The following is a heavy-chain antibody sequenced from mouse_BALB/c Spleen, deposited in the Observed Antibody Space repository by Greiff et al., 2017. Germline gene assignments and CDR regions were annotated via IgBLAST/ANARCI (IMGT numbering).Heavy chain of an antibody. J-gene: IGHJ3*01. Sequence: EVQLQESGPELVKPGASVKMSCKASGYTFTSYVMHWVKQKPGQGLEWIGYINPYNDGTKYNEKFKGKATLTSDKSSSTAYMELSSLTSEDSAVYCCARYGNSAWFAYWGQGTLVTVSA. D-gene: IGHD2-1*01. CDR2: INPYNDGT. V-gene: IGHV1-14*01. CDR1: GYTFTSYV. CDR3: ARYGNSAWFAY.